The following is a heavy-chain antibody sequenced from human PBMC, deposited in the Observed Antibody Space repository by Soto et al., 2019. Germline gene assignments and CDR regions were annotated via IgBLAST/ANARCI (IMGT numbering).Heavy chain of an antibody. CDR2: ISYDGSNQ. Sequence: SLRLSCAASGFTFSSYAMHWVRQAPGKGLEWVAVISYDGSNQYYADSVKGRFTISRDNSKNTLYLQMNGLRPEDTAVYYCAKETSRFAVPAALDYWGQGTLVTVSS. V-gene: IGHV3-30*18. CDR3: AKETSRFAVPAALDY. J-gene: IGHJ4*02. CDR1: GFTFSSYA. D-gene: IGHD2-2*01.